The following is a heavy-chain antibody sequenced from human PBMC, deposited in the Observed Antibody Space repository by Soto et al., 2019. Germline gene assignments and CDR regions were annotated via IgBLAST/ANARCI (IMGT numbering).Heavy chain of an antibody. V-gene: IGHV3-21*01. CDR2: ISSSSSYI. CDR1: GFTFSSYS. Sequence: PVGSLRLSCAASGFTFSSYSMNWVRQAPGKGLEWVSSISSSSSYIYYADSVKGRFTISRDNAKNSLYLQMNSLRAEDTAVYYCARDGRLSPSSSWYRVYWGQGTLVTVSS. D-gene: IGHD6-13*01. J-gene: IGHJ4*02. CDR3: ARDGRLSPSSSWYRVY.